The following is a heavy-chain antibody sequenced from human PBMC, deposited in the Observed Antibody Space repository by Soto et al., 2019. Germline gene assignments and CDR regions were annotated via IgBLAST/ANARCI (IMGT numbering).Heavy chain of an antibody. CDR3: AKDRDFWRHYGVDV. D-gene: IGHD3-3*01. CDR1: GFTFNSYA. V-gene: IGHV3-23*01. CDR2: ISGTGGST. J-gene: IGHJ6*02. Sequence: GGSLRLSCVTSGFTFNSYAMSWVRQAPGKGLEWVTGISGTGGSTYYADSVKGRFTISRDNSKNTLFLQMNSLRAEDTAVYYCAKDRDFWRHYGVDVWGQGTTVTVSS.